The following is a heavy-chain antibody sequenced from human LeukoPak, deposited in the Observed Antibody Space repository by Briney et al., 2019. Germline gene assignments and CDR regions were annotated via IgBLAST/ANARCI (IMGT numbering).Heavy chain of an antibody. V-gene: IGHV1-2*02. Sequence: ASVKVSCKASGYTFTGYYLHWVRQAPGQGLEWMGLINPNTGGTNFAQKFQGRVTMTRDKSMSTAYMELSRLRSDDTAVYYCASLGESFDYWAKGTLVTV. CDR1: GYTFTGYY. CDR2: INPNTGGT. CDR3: ASLGESFDY. J-gene: IGHJ4*02. D-gene: IGHD3-10*01.